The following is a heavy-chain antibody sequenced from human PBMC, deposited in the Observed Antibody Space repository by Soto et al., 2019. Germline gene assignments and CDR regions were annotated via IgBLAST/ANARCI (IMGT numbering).Heavy chain of an antibody. D-gene: IGHD2-2*01. CDR1: GFTFSSYA. J-gene: IGHJ6*02. V-gene: IGHV3-30-3*01. Sequence: QVQLVESGGGVVQPGRSLRLSCAASGFTFSSYAMHWVRQSPGKGLEWVAVISYDGSNKYYADSVKGRFTISRDNSKNTLYLQMNSLRAEDTAVDYCARVGGYCSSTSCPSEAYYYYGMDVWGQGTTVTVSS. CDR3: ARVGGYCSSTSCPSEAYYYYGMDV. CDR2: ISYDGSNK.